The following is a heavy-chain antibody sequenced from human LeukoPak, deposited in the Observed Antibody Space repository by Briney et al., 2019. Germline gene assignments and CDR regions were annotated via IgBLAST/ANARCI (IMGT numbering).Heavy chain of an antibody. D-gene: IGHD6-19*01. J-gene: IGHJ4*02. Sequence: GGSLRLSCAASGFTFSSYAMSWVRQAPGKGLEWVSYISSSGSTIYYADSVKGRFTISRDNAKNSLYLQMNSLRAEDTAVYYCARDLGSSGWYADFDYWGQGTLVTVSS. CDR2: ISSSGSTI. CDR1: GFTFSSYA. CDR3: ARDLGSSGWYADFDY. V-gene: IGHV3-48*04.